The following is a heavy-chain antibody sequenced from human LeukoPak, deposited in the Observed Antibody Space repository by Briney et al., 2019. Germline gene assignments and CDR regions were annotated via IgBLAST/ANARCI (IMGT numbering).Heavy chain of an antibody. V-gene: IGHV4-34*01. CDR3: ARGLRVGYCTDTSCPPRGAFDP. D-gene: IGHD2-2*01. Sequence: PSDTLSLICAVYGRSYSSYYWHCIRRPPTKGLEWIAEIHRPASTNYLPSLKSRVTISIATSRNQFSLKLSSVTAADTAVYYCARGLRVGYCTDTSCPPRGAFDPWGQGTLVTVSS. CDR2: IHRPAST. CDR1: GRSYSSYY. J-gene: IGHJ5*02.